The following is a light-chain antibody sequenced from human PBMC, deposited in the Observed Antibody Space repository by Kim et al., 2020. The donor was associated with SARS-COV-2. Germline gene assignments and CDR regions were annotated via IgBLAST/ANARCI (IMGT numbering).Light chain of an antibody. V-gene: IGKV1-8*01. CDR3: QQYYHYPRS. CDR1: QGISSY. Sequence: AIRMTQSPSSLSASTGDRVTITCRASQGISSYLAWYKQKPGKAPKLLIYAASTLQSGVPSRFSASGSGTDFPLTISCLQSEDFATYYCQQYYHYPRSFGQGTRLEIK. J-gene: IGKJ5*01. CDR2: AAS.